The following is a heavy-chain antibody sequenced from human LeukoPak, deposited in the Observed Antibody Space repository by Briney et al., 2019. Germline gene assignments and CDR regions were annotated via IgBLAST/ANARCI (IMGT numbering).Heavy chain of an antibody. CDR1: GLTFSGPA. D-gene: IGHD3-22*01. CDR2: IRMKASSYAT. CDR3: TRLDLFYYDGSDYPG. Sequence: QSGGSLRLFCAGSGLTFSGPAMHCVRQASGKWREWVAHIRMKASSYATAYAASVKGRFTIYSDDSKNTEYLQMNSLNTEDTAVYYCTRLDLFYYDGSDYPGWGQGTLVTVSS. J-gene: IGHJ4*02. V-gene: IGHV3-73*01.